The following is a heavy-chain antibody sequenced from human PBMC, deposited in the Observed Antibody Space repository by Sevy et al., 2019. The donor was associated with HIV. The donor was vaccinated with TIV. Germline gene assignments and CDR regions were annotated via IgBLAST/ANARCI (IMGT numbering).Heavy chain of an antibody. CDR2: ISSSGTYI. V-gene: IGHV3-21*04. D-gene: IGHD3-22*01. Sequence: GGSLRLSCAASGFTFTNYNMNWVRQAPGKGLEWVSSISSSGTYIYYADSVKGRFTISRDNAKNSLYLQINSLRAEDTAVYYCARENTMIEEPGWFDPWGQGTLVTVSS. CDR3: ARENTMIEEPGWFDP. J-gene: IGHJ5*02. CDR1: GFTFTNYN.